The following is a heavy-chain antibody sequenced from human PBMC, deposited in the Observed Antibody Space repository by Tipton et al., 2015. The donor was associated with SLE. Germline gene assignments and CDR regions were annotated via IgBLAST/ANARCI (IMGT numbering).Heavy chain of an antibody. Sequence: SLRLSCAASGFTFRSYGMHWVRQAPGKGLEWVAFISHDGSNRHYVASVKGRFTISRDFSKLFLQMNSLRTEDTAMYYCGPFYYDSSGFPGNEAIDVWGQGTMVTVSS. CDR3: GPFYYDSSGFPGNEAIDV. J-gene: IGHJ3*01. CDR2: ISHDGSNR. CDR1: GFTFRSYG. D-gene: IGHD3-22*01. V-gene: IGHV3-30*02.